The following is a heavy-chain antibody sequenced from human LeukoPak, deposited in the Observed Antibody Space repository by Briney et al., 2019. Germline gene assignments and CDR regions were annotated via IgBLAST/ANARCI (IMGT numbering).Heavy chain of an antibody. CDR2: IYPGDSDT. CDR1: GYRFTTYW. CDR3: ARHTSDCGGDCPFDS. J-gene: IGHJ4*02. V-gene: IGHV5-51*01. D-gene: IGHD2-21*02. Sequence: GESLKISCKGSGYRFTTYWIGWVRQMPGKGLEWMGIIYPGDSDTRYSPSFQGQVTISADKSISTASLQWSSLKASDTAMYYCARHTSDCGGDCPFDSWGQGTLVTVSS.